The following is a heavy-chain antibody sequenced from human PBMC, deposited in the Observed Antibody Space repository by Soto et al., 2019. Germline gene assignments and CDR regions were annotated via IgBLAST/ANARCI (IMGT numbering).Heavy chain of an antibody. CDR2: INSDGSRT. CDR3: ARVSVGAYYFDY. J-gene: IGHJ4*02. V-gene: IGHV3-74*01. CDR1: GFIFSSYW. D-gene: IGHD1-26*01. Sequence: EVQLVESGGGLAQPGGSLRLSCAASGFIFSSYWMHWVRQAPGKGLVWVSRINSDGSRTSYADSVHGRVTISRDNAKNTLNLQLTSLRAEDMAVYYCARVSVGAYYFDYWGEGVLVTVSS.